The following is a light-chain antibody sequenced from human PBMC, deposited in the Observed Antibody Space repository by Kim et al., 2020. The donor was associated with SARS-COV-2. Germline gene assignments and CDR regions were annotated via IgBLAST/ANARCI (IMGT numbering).Light chain of an antibody. CDR3: QQYDSLPIT. J-gene: IGKJ5*01. CDR2: DAS. V-gene: IGKV1-33*01. Sequence: ASVGGRVTITCQTSQDISNYLNWYQQKPGKAPKLLIYDASNLETGVPSRFGGSGSGTTFTFTISSLQPEDIATYYCQQYDSLPITFGQGTRLEIK. CDR1: QDISNY.